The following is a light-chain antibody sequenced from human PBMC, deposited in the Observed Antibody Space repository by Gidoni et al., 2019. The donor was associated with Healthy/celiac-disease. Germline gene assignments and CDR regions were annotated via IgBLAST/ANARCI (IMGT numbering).Light chain of an antibody. CDR3: HQSYSTPPFT. CDR2: AAS. CDR1: QSISSY. J-gene: IGKJ3*01. Sequence: DIQMTQSPPSLSASVGDRVTITCRASQSISSYLDWYQQKPGKAPKLLIYAASSLQSGVPSRFSGSGSGTDFTLTLSSLHPEDFATYSCHQSYSTPPFTFGPGTKVDIK. V-gene: IGKV1-39*01.